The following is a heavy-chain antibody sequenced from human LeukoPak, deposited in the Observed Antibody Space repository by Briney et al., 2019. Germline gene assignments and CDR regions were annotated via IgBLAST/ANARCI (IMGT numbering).Heavy chain of an antibody. CDR2: ISGSGLST. CDR1: GFTVTNYA. V-gene: IGHV3-23*01. D-gene: IGHD6-19*01. Sequence: PGGSLRLSCAASGFTVTNYAMSWVRQAPGRGLEWVSAISGSGLSTYYADSVKGRFTISRDNSKNTLYLQMNSLRAEDTAVYYCTSSGWYSSPGYFDYWGPGTLVTVSS. CDR3: TSSGWYSSPGYFDY. J-gene: IGHJ4*02.